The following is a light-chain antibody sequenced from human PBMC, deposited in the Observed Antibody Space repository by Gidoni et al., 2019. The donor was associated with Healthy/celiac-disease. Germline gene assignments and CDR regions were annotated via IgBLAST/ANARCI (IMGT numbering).Light chain of an antibody. V-gene: IGKV3-20*01. CDR3: QQYGSSPIT. J-gene: IGKJ5*01. Sequence: EIVLTQSPGTLSLSPRERATLSCRARQSVSSSYLAWYQQKPGQAPRLLIYGASSRATGIPDRFSGSGSGTDFTLTSSRLEPEDFAVYYCQQYGSSPITFXQXTRLEIK. CDR1: QSVSSSY. CDR2: GAS.